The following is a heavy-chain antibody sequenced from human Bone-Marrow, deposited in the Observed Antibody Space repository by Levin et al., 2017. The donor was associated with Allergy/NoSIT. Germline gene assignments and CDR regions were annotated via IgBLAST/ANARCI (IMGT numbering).Heavy chain of an antibody. D-gene: IGHD3-9*01. V-gene: IGHV3-74*03. J-gene: IGHJ4*02. CDR3: VRGTTDWMGMDY. Sequence: HGESLKISCGASGFTLTTYWMHWVRRGPGEGLVCVSRISPDGNDRMYADAVKGRFTISRDNSKNTVYLEMNSLRDEDTAVYYCVRGTTDWMGMDYWGQGALVIVSS. CDR1: GFTLTTYW. CDR2: ISPDGNDR.